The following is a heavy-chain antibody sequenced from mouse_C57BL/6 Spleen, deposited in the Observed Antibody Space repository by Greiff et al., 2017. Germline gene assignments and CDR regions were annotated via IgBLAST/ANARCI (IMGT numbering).Heavy chain of an antibody. CDR1: GFTFSSYG. J-gene: IGHJ2*01. CDR3: AREEAQATFGD. D-gene: IGHD3-2*02. Sequence: EVKLMESGGDLVKPGGSLKLSCAASGFTFSSYGMSWVRQTPDKRLEWVATISSGGSYTYYPDSVKGRFTISRDNAKNTLYLQMSSLKSEDTAMYYCAREEAQATFGDWGKGTTLTVSS. CDR2: ISSGGSYT. V-gene: IGHV5-6*01.